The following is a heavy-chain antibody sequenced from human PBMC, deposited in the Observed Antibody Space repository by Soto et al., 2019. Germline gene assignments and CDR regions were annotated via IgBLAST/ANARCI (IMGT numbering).Heavy chain of an antibody. CDR1: GGSISSGGYY. CDR2: IYYSGST. Sequence: PSETLSLTCTVSGGSISSGGYYWSWIRQHPGKGLEWIGYIYYSGSTYYNPSLKSRVTISVDTSKNQFSLKLSSVTAADTAVYYCARDTADFWSGYDYWGQGTLVTVSS. J-gene: IGHJ4*02. D-gene: IGHD3-3*01. CDR3: ARDTADFWSGYDY. V-gene: IGHV4-31*03.